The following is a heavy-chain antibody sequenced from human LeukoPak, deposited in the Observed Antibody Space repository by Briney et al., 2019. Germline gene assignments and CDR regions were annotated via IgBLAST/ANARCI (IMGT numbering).Heavy chain of an antibody. CDR1: GYTFTSYG. CDR3: ARDPSPHFNYYDSSGYYWKDAFDI. V-gene: IGHV1-18*01. CDR2: ISAYNGNT. J-gene: IGHJ3*02. Sequence: GASVKVSCKASGYTFTSYGISWVRQAPGQGLEWMGWISAYNGNTNYAQKLQGRVTMTTDTSTSTAYMELRSLRSDDTAVYYCARDPSPHFNYYDSSGYYWKDAFDIWGQGTMVTVSS. D-gene: IGHD3-22*01.